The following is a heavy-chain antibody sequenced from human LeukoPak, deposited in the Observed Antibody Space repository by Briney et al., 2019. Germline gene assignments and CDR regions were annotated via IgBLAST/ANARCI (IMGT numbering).Heavy chain of an antibody. Sequence: SSETLSLTCTVSGGSINSGSYYWGWIRQPPGKGLKWIGSIYYSGSTYYNPSLKSRVTIFVDTSKNQLSLKLSSVTAADTAVYYCARLRLKRSGTYFAQGYFDYWGQGTLVTVSS. CDR2: IYYSGST. D-gene: IGHD1-26*01. J-gene: IGHJ4*02. V-gene: IGHV4-39*01. CDR3: ARLRLKRSGTYFAQGYFDY. CDR1: GGSINSGSYY.